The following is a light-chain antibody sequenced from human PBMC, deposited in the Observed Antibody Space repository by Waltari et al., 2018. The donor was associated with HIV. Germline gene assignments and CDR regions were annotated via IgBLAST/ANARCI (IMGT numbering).Light chain of an antibody. CDR2: EVY. CDR3: ASYAGRNNLV. J-gene: IGLJ2*01. CDR1: IRNVGGYNY. V-gene: IGLV2-8*01. Sequence: QSALTQPPSASGSPGQSVTIYCTGTIRNVGGYNYVSWYKQHPGEAPKVLIFEVYTRPSGVPGSRSGSTSGNTASLTVSGLQAEDEATYYCASYAGRNNLVFGGGTKLTVL.